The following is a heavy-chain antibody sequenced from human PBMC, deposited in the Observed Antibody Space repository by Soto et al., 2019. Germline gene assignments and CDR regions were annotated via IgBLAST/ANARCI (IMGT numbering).Heavy chain of an antibody. J-gene: IGHJ4*02. V-gene: IGHV3-23*01. CDR1: EFVYLRHP. D-gene: IGHD6-13*01. CDR2: LTDSGISI. Sequence: GGSLRQSGIAAEFVYLRHPITWIRQAPGTGLEWVSRLTDSGISIYYADSVQGRFTISRANSKNTLYLQIHTLRAEDTAVYYCAKVSSSWYAGFFDLGGQGTLVTVSA. CDR3: AKVSSSWYAGFFDL.